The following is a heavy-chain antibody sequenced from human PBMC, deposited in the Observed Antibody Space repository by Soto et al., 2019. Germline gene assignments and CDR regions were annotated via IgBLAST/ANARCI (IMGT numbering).Heavy chain of an antibody. J-gene: IGHJ4*02. V-gene: IGHV3-30*03. CDR1: GFTFSSYG. Sequence: QVQMVESGGGVVQPWRSLRLSCAASGFTFSSYGMHWVRQAPGKGLEWVEVISYDGSNKYYADSVKGRFTISRDNSKNTLYLQMNSLRAEDTAVYYCASSSSRNFDYWGQGTLVTVSS. D-gene: IGHD6-6*01. CDR3: ASSSSRNFDY. CDR2: ISYDGSNK.